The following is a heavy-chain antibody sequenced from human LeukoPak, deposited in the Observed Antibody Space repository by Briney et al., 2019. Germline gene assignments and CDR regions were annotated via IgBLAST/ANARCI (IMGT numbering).Heavy chain of an antibody. CDR2: IIPIFGTA. J-gene: IGHJ6*02. CDR1: GGTFSSYA. V-gene: IGHV1-69*13. Sequence: ASVKVSCKASGGTFSSYAISWVRQAPGQGLEWMGGIIPIFGTANYAQKFQGRATITADESTSTAYMELSSLRSEDTAVYYCARIVRETWVHYSACSGYGMDGWGQGTTVTVS. CDR3: ARIVRETWVHYSACSGYGMDG. D-gene: IGHD6-13*01.